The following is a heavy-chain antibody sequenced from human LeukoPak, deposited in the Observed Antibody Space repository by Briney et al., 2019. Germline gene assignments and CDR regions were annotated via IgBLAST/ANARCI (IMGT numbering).Heavy chain of an antibody. CDR3: AGDTPPGGEYYFEY. D-gene: IGHD3-16*01. V-gene: IGHV3-33*01. Sequence: PGGSLRLSCAASGFSFSTYGMHWVRQAPDTGLEWLALIWHDGSKEYYADSVKGRFTISRDNSKNTLYLEVNSLRAGDTAMYYCAGDTPPGGEYYFEYWGQGALVTVSS. CDR1: GFSFSTYG. J-gene: IGHJ4*02. CDR2: IWHDGSKE.